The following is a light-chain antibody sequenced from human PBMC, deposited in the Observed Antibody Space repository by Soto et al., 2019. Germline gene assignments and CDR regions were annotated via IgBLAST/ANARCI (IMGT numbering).Light chain of an antibody. V-gene: IGKV3-20*01. Sequence: EIVMTQSPATLSLSPGERATLSCRASQSVSRSFLAWYQQKPGQAPRLLIYGASSRATGIPDRFSGSGSGTDFTLTINRLEPEDLAVYYCQQYGSSPTFGQGTKVDIK. J-gene: IGKJ1*01. CDR1: QSVSRSF. CDR2: GAS. CDR3: QQYGSSPT.